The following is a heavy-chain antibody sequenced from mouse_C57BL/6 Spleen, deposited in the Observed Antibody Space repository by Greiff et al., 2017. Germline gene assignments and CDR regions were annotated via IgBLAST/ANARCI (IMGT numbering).Heavy chain of an antibody. J-gene: IGHJ1*03. CDR2: INPSNGGT. V-gene: IGHV1-19*01. CDR3: ARSRSSPWYVGV. D-gene: IGHD1-1*01. Sequence: EVQLQQPGPVLVKPGASVKMSCKASGYTFTDYYLYWVKQSHGKSLEWIGVINPSNGGTSYNQKFKGKATLTVDKSSSPAYMELNSLTSEDSAVYYCARSRSSPWYVGVWGTGTTVTVSS. CDR1: GYTFTDYY.